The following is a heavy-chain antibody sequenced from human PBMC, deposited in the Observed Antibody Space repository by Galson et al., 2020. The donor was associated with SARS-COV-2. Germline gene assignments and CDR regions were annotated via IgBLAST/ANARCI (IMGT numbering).Heavy chain of an antibody. CDR1: GGSISSGGYY. CDR2: IYYSGST. CDR3: ARGGSSYYFDY. V-gene: IGHV4-31*03. Sequence: SETLSLTCTVSGGSISSGGYYWSWIRQHPGKGLEWIGYIYYSGSTYYNPSLKSRVTISVDTSKNQFSLKLSSVTAADTAVYYCARGGSSYYFDYWGQGTLVTVSS. J-gene: IGHJ4*02. D-gene: IGHD6-19*01.